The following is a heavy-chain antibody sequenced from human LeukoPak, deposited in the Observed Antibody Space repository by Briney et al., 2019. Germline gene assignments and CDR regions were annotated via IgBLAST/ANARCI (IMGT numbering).Heavy chain of an antibody. CDR2: MKEDGTEI. CDR1: GFTFDMST. CDR3: ATGGAPGGRFEN. D-gene: IGHD3-16*01. J-gene: IGHJ4*02. V-gene: IGHV3-7*01. Sequence: GGSLRLSCVVSGFTFDMSTMTWVRQAPGKGPEWVAKMKEDGTEIFYAGSVAGRFTISRDNSKNSLYLRMNSLRVEGTAVYYCATGGAPGGRFENWGQGTLVPVSS.